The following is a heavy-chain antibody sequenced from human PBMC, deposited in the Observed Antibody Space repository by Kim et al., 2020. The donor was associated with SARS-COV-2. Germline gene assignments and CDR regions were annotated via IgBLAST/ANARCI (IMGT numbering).Heavy chain of an antibody. CDR3: ARDLTLPYHV. V-gene: IGHV3-33*01. J-gene: IGHJ6*02. CDR2: NK. D-gene: IGHD7-27*01. Sequence: NKYYADSVKGRFTISRDNSKNTLYLQMKSRRAEDTAVYYCARDLTLPYHVWGQGTTVTVSS.